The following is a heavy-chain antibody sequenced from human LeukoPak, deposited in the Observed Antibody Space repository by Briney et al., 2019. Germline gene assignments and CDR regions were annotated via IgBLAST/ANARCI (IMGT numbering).Heavy chain of an antibody. CDR3: AREGITMTTRWFDP. CDR1: GGSISSYY. Sequence: KPSETLSLTCTVSGGSISSYYWSWIRQPPGKGLEWIGYIYYSGSTNYNPSLKSRVTISVDTSKNQFSLKLSSVTAADTAVYYCAREGITMTTRWFDPWGQGTLVTVSS. D-gene: IGHD3-3*01. J-gene: IGHJ5*02. CDR2: IYYSGST. V-gene: IGHV4-59*01.